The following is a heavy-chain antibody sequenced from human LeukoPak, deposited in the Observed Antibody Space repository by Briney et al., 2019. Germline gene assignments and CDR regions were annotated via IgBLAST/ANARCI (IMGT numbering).Heavy chain of an antibody. D-gene: IGHD6-6*01. Sequence: ASVKVSCKASGYTFTGYYMHWVRQAPGQGLEWMGWINPNSGGTNYAQKFQGRVTMTRDTSISTAYMELSRLRSDDTAVYYCARVKYSSPSFDIWGQGTMVTVSS. CDR1: GYTFTGYY. J-gene: IGHJ3*02. CDR3: ARVKYSSPSFDI. CDR2: INPNSGGT. V-gene: IGHV1-2*02.